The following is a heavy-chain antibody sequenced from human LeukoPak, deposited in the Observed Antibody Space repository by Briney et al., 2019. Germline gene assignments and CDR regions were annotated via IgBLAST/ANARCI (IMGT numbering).Heavy chain of an antibody. CDR2: IRYSGST. CDR3: ARAQLNFLVDFGMDV. V-gene: IGHV4-59*01. J-gene: IGHJ6*02. D-gene: IGHD2-15*01. CDR1: GGSITTYY. Sequence: SETLSLTCAVSGGSITTYYWTWIRQPPGKGLEWIGYIRYSGSTNYNPSLKSRVTISVDTSKNQFSLKLSSVTAADTAVYYCARAQLNFLVDFGMDVWGQGTTVTVSS.